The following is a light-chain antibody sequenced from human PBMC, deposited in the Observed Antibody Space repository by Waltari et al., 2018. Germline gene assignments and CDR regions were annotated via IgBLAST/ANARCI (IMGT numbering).Light chain of an antibody. CDR3: QQYNNWPPGT. CDR1: QTIGRS. CDR2: GAS. Sequence: ETVLTQSPATLSVSPGERATLSCRTSQTIGRSLAWYQQKPGQAPRLVIYGASIRATDIPARFSGSGSETEFALTISGLQSEDFAVYYCQQYNNWPPGTFGQGTKVEI. J-gene: IGKJ1*01. V-gene: IGKV3-15*01.